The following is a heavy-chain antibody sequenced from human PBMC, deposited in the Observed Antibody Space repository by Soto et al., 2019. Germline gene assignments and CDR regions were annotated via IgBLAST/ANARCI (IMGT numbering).Heavy chain of an antibody. V-gene: IGHV3-74*01. Sequence: GGSLRLSCAASGFTFSIYWMHWVRQAPGKGLVWVSRINSDGSSTSYANSVRGRFTISRDNAKNTLYLQMNSLRGEDTAVYYCTRDPAPSGWFDYWGQGTLVTVSS. CDR3: TRDPAPSGWFDY. D-gene: IGHD6-19*01. CDR1: GFTFSIYW. CDR2: INSDGSST. J-gene: IGHJ5*01.